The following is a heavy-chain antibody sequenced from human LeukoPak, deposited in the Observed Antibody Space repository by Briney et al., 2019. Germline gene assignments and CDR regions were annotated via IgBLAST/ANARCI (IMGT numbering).Heavy chain of an antibody. CDR2: IYYSGSA. CDR3: ARLVRSSSFYFAF. CDR1: GGSLSSYY. D-gene: IGHD1-26*01. J-gene: IGHJ4*02. V-gene: IGHV4-59*08. Sequence: SETLSLTCTVSGGSLSSYYWSWIRQPPGKGLEWIGYIYYSGSAKYNPSLKSRVTISVDTSKNQFSLMLTSVTAADTAVYFCARLVRSSSFYFAFWGQGNLVTVSS.